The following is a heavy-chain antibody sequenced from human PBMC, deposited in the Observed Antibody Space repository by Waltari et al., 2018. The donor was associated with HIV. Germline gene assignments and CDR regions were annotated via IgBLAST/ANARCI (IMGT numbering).Heavy chain of an antibody. CDR2: ISSSGDEI. CDR1: GFTFSYYY. D-gene: IGHD2-2*01. J-gene: IGHJ6*02. Sequence: EEQLVESGGGLVKPGGSLRLSCAVSGFTFSYYYMNWVRQAPGKGLELVSYISSSGDEIYYADSVKGRFTISRDNANNSLFLQMSSLRAEDTAVYYCAKFTSCRGNTCSYGMQVWGQGTTVIVS. V-gene: IGHV3-21*06. CDR3: AKFTSCRGNTCSYGMQV.